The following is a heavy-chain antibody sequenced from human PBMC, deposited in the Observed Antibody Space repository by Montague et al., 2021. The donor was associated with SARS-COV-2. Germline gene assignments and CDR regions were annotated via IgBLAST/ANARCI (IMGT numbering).Heavy chain of an antibody. J-gene: IGHJ4*01. D-gene: IGHD4-17*01. CDR2: PSGRT. V-gene: IGHV4-61*02. CDR3: ARAKVTTSVFDH. Sequence: PSGRTNYNPSLNSRVTISVDTSKNQFSLDVRSVTATDTATYFCARAKVTTSVFDHWGHGILVTLSS.